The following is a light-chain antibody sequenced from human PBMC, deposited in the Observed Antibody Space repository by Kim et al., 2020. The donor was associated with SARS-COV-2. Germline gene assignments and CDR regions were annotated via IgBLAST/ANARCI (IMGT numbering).Light chain of an antibody. CDR3: QQYGTSPRYT. Sequence: SPGERATLPCRASQSVSSSYLAWYQQKPGQAPRLLIYGASIRTSGVPDRFTGSGSGTDFTLTITRLEPEDFAVYYCQQYGTSPRYTFGLGNKLEI. V-gene: IGKV3-20*01. J-gene: IGKJ2*01. CDR2: GAS. CDR1: QSVSSSY.